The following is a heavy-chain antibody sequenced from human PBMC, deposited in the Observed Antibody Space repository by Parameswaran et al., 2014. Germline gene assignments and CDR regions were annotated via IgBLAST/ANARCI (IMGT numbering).Heavy chain of an antibody. D-gene: IGHD3-22*01. V-gene: IGHV1-18*01. Sequence: WVRQAPGQGLEWMGWISAYNGNTNYAQKLQGRVTMTTDTSTSTAYMELRSLRSDDTAVYYCARDQRRWDSSGYYYVYWGQGTLVTVSS. J-gene: IGHJ4*02. CDR3: ARDQRRWDSSGYYYVY. CDR2: ISAYNGNT.